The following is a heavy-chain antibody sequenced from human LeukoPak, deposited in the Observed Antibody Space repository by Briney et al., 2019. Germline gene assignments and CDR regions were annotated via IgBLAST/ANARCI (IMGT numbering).Heavy chain of an antibody. CDR3: ARGGLWLSVLYFDY. D-gene: IGHD5-18*01. Sequence: SETLSLTCAVYGGSFSGYYWSWTRQPPGKGLEWIGEINHSGSTNYNPSLKSRVTISVDTSKNQFSLKLSSVTAADTAVYYCARGGLWLSVLYFDYWGQGTLVTVSS. J-gene: IGHJ4*02. V-gene: IGHV4-34*01. CDR1: GGSFSGYY. CDR2: INHSGST.